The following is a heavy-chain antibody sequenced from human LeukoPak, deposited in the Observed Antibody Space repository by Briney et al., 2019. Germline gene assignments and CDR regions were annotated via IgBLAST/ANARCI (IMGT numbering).Heavy chain of an antibody. CDR2: ISAYNGNT. Sequence: ASVKVSCKASGYTFTSYGINWVRQAPGQGLEWMGWISAYNGNTNYAQKLQGRVTMTTDTSTSTAYMELRSLRSDDTAVYYCLYDSSGYQVPNWFDPWGQGTLVTVSS. J-gene: IGHJ5*02. D-gene: IGHD3-22*01. CDR1: GYTFTSYG. V-gene: IGHV1-18*01. CDR3: LYDSSGYQVPNWFDP.